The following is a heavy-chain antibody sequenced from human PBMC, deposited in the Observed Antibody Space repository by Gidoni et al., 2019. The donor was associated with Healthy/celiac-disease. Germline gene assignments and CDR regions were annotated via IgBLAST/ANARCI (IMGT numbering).Heavy chain of an antibody. V-gene: IGHV4-34*01. Sequence: QVQLQQWGAGLLKPSETLSLTCAVDGGSFSGYYWSWIRQLPVKGLEWIGEINHSGSTNYNPSLKSRVTISVDTSKNQFSLKLSSVTAADTAVYYCARISSSSQYFQHWGQGTLVTVSS. D-gene: IGHD6-13*01. CDR3: ARISSSSQYFQH. CDR2: INHSGST. J-gene: IGHJ1*01. CDR1: GGSFSGYY.